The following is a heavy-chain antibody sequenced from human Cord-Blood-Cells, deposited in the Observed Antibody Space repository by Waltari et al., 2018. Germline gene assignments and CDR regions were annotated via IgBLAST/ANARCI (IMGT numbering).Heavy chain of an antibody. V-gene: IGHV4-39*01. CDR1: GGSISSRSYY. J-gene: IGHJ3*02. CDR3: ARHDPTDYDFWSGYAFDI. CDR2: IYYSGST. Sequence: QLQLQESGPGLVKPSETLSLTCPVPGGSISSRSYYWGSLRQPPGKGLEWIGSIYYSGSTYYNPSLKSRVTISVDTSKNQFSLKLSSVTAADTAVYYCARHDPTDYDFWSGYAFDIWGQGTMVTVSS. D-gene: IGHD3-3*01.